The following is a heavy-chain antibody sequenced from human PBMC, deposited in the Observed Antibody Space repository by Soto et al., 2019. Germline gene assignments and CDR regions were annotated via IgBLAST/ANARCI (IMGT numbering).Heavy chain of an antibody. Sequence: SETLSLTCAVSGFFISSGNYWGWIRKPPGKGLEWNGSIFHGGNTYYNPSLKSRVTISVDMSKNQFSLKLNSVTAADTAVYYCASARWYDAFDVWGQGTVVTVSS. CDR2: IFHGGNT. J-gene: IGHJ3*01. CDR1: GFFISSGNY. D-gene: IGHD2-15*01. V-gene: IGHV4-38-2*01. CDR3: ASARWYDAFDV.